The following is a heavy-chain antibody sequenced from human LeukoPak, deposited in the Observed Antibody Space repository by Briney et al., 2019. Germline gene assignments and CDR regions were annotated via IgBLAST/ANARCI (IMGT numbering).Heavy chain of an antibody. Sequence: SGPTLVKPTQTLTLTCTFSGFSLSTSGVGVGWIRQPPGKALEWLSLIYWDNDKRYSPSLNARLTITKDTSKNQVVLTMTNMDPVDTATHYCVLRVAANNGYDYWGQGILVTVSS. D-gene: IGHD1-26*01. CDR2: IYWDNDK. CDR1: GFSLSTSGVG. J-gene: IGHJ4*02. V-gene: IGHV2-5*02. CDR3: VLRVAANNGYDY.